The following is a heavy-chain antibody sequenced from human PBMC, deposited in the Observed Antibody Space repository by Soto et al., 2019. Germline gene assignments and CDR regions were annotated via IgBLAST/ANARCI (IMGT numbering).Heavy chain of an antibody. J-gene: IGHJ4*02. CDR3: ARPHYDSNTFYSFFDY. D-gene: IGHD3-22*01. CDR2: IFHGGST. CDR1: DGSFSGYY. Sequence: SETLSLTCAVYDGSFSGYYWSWIRQPPGKGLEWIGEIFHGGSTDYSPSLKSRVTISVDTSKKQFSLELRFVTAADTAVYYCARPHYDSNTFYSFFDYWRQGTLVTVAS. V-gene: IGHV4-34*12.